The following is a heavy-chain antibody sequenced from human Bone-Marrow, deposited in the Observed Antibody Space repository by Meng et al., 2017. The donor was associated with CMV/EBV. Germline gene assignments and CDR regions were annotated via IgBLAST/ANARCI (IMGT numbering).Heavy chain of an antibody. D-gene: IGHD3-10*01. Sequence: RSCAASGSTLSRYWMHWVRQVPGKGLVWVSRINEDGSLTNYADAVEGRFTISRDNAKNTLFLQMNSLRAEDTAVYYCARDLAGRDDYWGPGTLVTVSS. CDR1: GSTLSRYW. CDR2: INEDGSLT. V-gene: IGHV3-74*01. J-gene: IGHJ4*02. CDR3: ARDLAGRDDY.